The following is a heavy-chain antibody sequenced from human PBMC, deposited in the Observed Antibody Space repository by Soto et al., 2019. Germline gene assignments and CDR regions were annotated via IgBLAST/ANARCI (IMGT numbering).Heavy chain of an antibody. CDR2: ISTYNGNT. V-gene: IGHV1-18*01. CDR3: ARGGYYYDSSGSYFGY. D-gene: IGHD3-22*01. CDR1: GYSFNSYG. Sequence: QVQLVQSGAEVKKPGASVKLSCKASGYSFNSYGISWVRQAPGQGLEWMGWISTYNGNTNYAQKFQGRVTMTTDTSTSTAYMELRSLRSDDTAVYYCARGGYYYDSSGSYFGYWGQGTLVTVSS. J-gene: IGHJ4*02.